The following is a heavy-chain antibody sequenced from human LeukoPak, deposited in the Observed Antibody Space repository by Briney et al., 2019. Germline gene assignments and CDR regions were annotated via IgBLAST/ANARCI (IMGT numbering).Heavy chain of an antibody. D-gene: IGHD3-10*01. CDR2: IWNDGNDK. CDR1: GFTFSSYG. CDR3: AIDNAGSYSFVDY. Sequence: PGGSLRLSCEASGFTFSSYGMHWVRQAPGKGLERVAGIWNDGNDKYYADSVKGRFTISRDNSKNTLYLQMNSLRAEDTAVYYCAIDNAGSYSFVDYWGQGTLVTVSS. V-gene: IGHV3-30*02. J-gene: IGHJ4*02.